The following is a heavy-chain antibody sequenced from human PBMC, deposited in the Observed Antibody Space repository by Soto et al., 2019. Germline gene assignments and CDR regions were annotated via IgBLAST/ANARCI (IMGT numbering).Heavy chain of an antibody. CDR1: GYTFTSYD. J-gene: IGHJ6*03. CDR2: MNPNSGNT. CDR3: ARGQFVVVPLHYSYYMDV. Sequence: ASVKVSCKASGYTFTSYDINWVRQATGQGLEWMGWMNPNSGNTGYAQKFQGRVTMTRNTSISTAYMELSSLRSEDTAVYYCARGQFVVVPLHYSYYMDVCGKGTTVTLSS. D-gene: IGHD2-2*01. V-gene: IGHV1-8*01.